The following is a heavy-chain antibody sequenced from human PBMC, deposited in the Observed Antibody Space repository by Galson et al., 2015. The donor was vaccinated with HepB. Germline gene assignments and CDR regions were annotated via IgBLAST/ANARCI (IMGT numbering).Heavy chain of an antibody. CDR1: GFTFSDYY. J-gene: IGHJ4*02. V-gene: IGHV3-11*05. Sequence: SLRLSCAASGFTFSDYYMSWIRQAPGKGLEWVSYITSSSSYTNYADSVKGRFTISRDNAKNSLYLQMNSLRAEDTAVYYCARVLETRGFDYWGQGTLVTVSS. D-gene: IGHD1-7*01. CDR2: ITSSSSYT. CDR3: ARVLETRGFDY.